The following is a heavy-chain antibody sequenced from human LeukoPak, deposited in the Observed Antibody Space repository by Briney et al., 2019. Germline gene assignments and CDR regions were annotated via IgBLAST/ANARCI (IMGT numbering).Heavy chain of an antibody. CDR3: ARRLAVAGYFDY. CDR1: GYSISSGYY. D-gene: IGHD6-19*01. Sequence: SSETLSLTCAVSGYSISSGYYWGWIRQPPGKGLEWIGSIYHSGSTYYNPSLKSRVTISVDTSKNQFSLKLSSVTAADTAVYYCARRLAVAGYFDYWGQGTLVTVSS. CDR2: IYHSGST. V-gene: IGHV4-38-2*01. J-gene: IGHJ4*02.